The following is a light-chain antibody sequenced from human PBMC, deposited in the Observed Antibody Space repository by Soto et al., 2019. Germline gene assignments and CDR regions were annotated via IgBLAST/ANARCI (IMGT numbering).Light chain of an antibody. Sequence: QSALTQPASVSGSPGQSITIPCTGTSSDVGAYNYVSWYQQHPGKAPKLMIYDVSNRPSGVSNRFSGSKSGNTASLSISGLQAEDEAEYYCCSYTSSSTYVFGTGTKLTVL. V-gene: IGLV2-14*03. CDR1: SSDVGAYNY. CDR2: DVS. J-gene: IGLJ1*01. CDR3: CSYTSSSTYV.